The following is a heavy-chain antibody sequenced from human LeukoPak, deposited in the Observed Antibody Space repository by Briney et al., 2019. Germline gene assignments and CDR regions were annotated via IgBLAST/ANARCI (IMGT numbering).Heavy chain of an antibody. CDR2: ISSSSSTI. Sequence: TGGSLRLSCAASGFTFRSYSMNWVRQAPGKGLEWVSYISSSSSTIYYADSVKGRFTISRDNAKNSLYLQMNSLRAEDTAVYYCARDRAGPHFDYWGQGTLVTVSS. CDR1: GFTFRSYS. V-gene: IGHV3-48*01. D-gene: IGHD6-13*01. J-gene: IGHJ4*02. CDR3: ARDRAGPHFDY.